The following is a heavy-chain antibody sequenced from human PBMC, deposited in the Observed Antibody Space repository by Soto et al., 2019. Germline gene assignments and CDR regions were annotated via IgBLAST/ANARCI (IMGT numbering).Heavy chain of an antibody. CDR3: AKRRGAGGHFDY. V-gene: IGHV3-23*01. CDR1: GFTFTSYA. J-gene: IGHJ4*02. CDR2: VSRGGST. Sequence: GSLRLSCAASGFTFTSYAMGWVRQAPGKGLECVSVVSRGGSTHYADSVTGRFIVSRDNSKNTVSLQMNSLRADDTAVYYCAKRRGAGGHFDYWGQGALVTVSS. D-gene: IGHD2-15*01.